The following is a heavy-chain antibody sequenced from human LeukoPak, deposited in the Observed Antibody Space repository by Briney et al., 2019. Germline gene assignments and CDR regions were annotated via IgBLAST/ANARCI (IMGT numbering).Heavy chain of an antibody. CDR3: ARNFGELLFGWFDP. Sequence: GASVKVSCKASGYTFTSYYMHWVRQAPGQGLEWMGIINPSGGSTSYAQKFQGRVTITRDTSASTAYMELSSLRSEDTAVYYCARNFGELLFGWFDPWGQGTLVTVSS. CDR1: GYTFTSYY. V-gene: IGHV1-46*01. J-gene: IGHJ5*02. CDR2: INPSGGST. D-gene: IGHD3-10*01.